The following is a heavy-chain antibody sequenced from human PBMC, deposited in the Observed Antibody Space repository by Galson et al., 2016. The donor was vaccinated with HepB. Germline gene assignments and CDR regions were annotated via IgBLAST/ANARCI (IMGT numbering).Heavy chain of an antibody. CDR2: ISGSGGSS. D-gene: IGHD7-27*01. CDR1: GFIFSTYA. V-gene: IGHV3-23*01. J-gene: IGHJ6*02. CDR3: ASALGIRDYYGMDV. Sequence: SLRLSCAASGFIFSTYAMSWVRQAPGKGLEWVSHISGSGGSSYNTDSVKGRSTISRDNAKNSLYLQMNSLRYEDTAVYYCASALGIRDYYGMDVWGQGTTVTVSS.